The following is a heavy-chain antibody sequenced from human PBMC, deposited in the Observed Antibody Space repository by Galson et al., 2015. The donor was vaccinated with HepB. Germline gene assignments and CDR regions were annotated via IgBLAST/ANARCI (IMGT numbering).Heavy chain of an antibody. J-gene: IGHJ2*01. D-gene: IGHD3-16*01. CDR1: GFTFSSYS. CDR3: ARDPESLAPWGEDWYFDL. CDR2: ISSSSSYI. V-gene: IGHV3-21*01. Sequence: SLRLSCAASGFTFSSYSMNWVRQAPGKGLEWVSSISSSSSYIYYADSVKGRFTISRDNAKNSLYLQMNSLRAEDTAVYYCARDPESLAPWGEDWYFDLWGRGTLVTVSS.